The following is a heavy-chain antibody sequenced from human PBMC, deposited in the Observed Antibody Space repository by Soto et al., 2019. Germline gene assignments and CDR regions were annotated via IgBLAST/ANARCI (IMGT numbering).Heavy chain of an antibody. CDR3: ARAGLRYCSGGSCSWFDP. D-gene: IGHD2-15*01. V-gene: IGHV3-48*01. J-gene: IGHJ5*02. CDR2: ISSSSSTI. Sequence: RRTCAASGLTFGSDSMNCIQQAPVKGLEWGSYISSSSSTIYYADSVKGRFTISRDNAKNSLYLQMNSLRAEDTAVYYCARAGLRYCSGGSCSWFDPWGQGTLXTVSS. CDR1: GLTFGSDS.